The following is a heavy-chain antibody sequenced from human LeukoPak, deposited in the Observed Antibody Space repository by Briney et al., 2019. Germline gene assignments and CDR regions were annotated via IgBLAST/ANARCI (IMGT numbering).Heavy chain of an antibody. CDR2: ISYDGSNK. Sequence: GGSLRLSCAASGFTFSGYGMHWVRQAPGKGLEWVTLISYDGSNKYYVDSMKDRFTISRDNSKNTLYLQMNSLRAEDTAVYFCAKGSKAVLFTRDHYMDVWGKGTTVTISS. D-gene: IGHD6-19*01. V-gene: IGHV3-30*18. CDR1: GFTFSGYG. J-gene: IGHJ6*03. CDR3: AKGSKAVLFTRDHYMDV.